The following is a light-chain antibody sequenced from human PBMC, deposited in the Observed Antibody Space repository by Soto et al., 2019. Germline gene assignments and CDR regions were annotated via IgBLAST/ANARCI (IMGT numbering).Light chain of an antibody. CDR3: QQCSWHPFTVT. Sequence: EIVMTQSPATQSVSPGERATLSGRASQSVSSNLAWYQQKPGQAPRLLIYDASTRATGIPARFSGSGSGTEYTLTISSLQSEDSAVYYCQQCSWHPFTVTFGGGTKVEIK. J-gene: IGKJ4*01. CDR2: DAS. CDR1: QSVSSN. V-gene: IGKV3-15*01.